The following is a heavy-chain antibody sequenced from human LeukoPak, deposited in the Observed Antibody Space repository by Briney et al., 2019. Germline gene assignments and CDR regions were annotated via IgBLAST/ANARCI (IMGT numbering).Heavy chain of an antibody. Sequence: SETLSLTCTVSGGSISSYYWSWIRQPPGKGLEWIGYIYYSGSTNYNPSLKSRVTISVDTSKNQFSLKLSSVTAADTAVYYCASYDILTGYPQYFQHWGQGTLVTVSS. CDR3: ASYDILTGYPQYFQH. V-gene: IGHV4-59*01. J-gene: IGHJ1*01. D-gene: IGHD3-9*01. CDR1: GGSISSYY. CDR2: IYYSGST.